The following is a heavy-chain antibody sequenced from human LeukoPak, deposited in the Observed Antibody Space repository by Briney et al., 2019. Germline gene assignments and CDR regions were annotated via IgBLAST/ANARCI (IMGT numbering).Heavy chain of an antibody. V-gene: IGHV3-66*01. CDR1: EFTVSSNY. CDR2: IYSGGST. CDR3: VDSSGYFDY. J-gene: IGHJ4*02. Sequence: PGGSLRLSCAASEFTVSSNYMSWVRQAPGKGLEWVSVIYSGGSTYYADSVKGRFTISRDNSKNTLYLQMNSLRAEDTAVYYCVDSSGYFDYWGQGTLVTVSS. D-gene: IGHD3-22*01.